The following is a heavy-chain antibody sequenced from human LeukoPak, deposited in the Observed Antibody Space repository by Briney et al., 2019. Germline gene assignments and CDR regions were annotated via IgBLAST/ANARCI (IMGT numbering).Heavy chain of an antibody. CDR2: ISKSSSYI. Sequence: GGSLRLSCAASGFTFSSYSMNWVRQAPGKGLEWVTYISKSSSYIDYAGSVKGRFTISRDNAKNSLYLQMNSLRAEDTAVYYCARVPYYDSSGYYDYWGQGTLVTVSS. D-gene: IGHD3-22*01. CDR3: ARVPYYDSSGYYDY. J-gene: IGHJ4*02. CDR1: GFTFSSYS. V-gene: IGHV3-21*01.